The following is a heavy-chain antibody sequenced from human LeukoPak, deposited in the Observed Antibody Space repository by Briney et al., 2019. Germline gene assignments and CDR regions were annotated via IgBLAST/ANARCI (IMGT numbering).Heavy chain of an antibody. CDR3: ATETNGRHYDY. J-gene: IGHJ4*02. CDR1: GLTFSTSG. CDR2: IGPTGSYR. V-gene: IGHV3-21*06. Sequence: GGSLRLSCTASGLTFSTSGFNWVRQAPGEGLEWVASIGPTGSYRHHADSIKGRFTISRDNANNFLYLQMNSLRAEDTAVYYCATETNGRHYDYWGQGTLLTVSS. D-gene: IGHD1-14*01.